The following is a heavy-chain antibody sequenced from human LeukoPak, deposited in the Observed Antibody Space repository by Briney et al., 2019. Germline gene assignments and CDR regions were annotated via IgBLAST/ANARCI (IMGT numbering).Heavy chain of an antibody. CDR1: GFPFNNYC. V-gene: IGHV3-7*03. D-gene: IGHD3-22*01. CDR3: ARGKSSGAPGGY. Sequence: PGGSLRLSCAASGFPFNNYCMSWVRQSPGKGLEWVANIKQDGSETYYVDSVKGRFTISRDNAKNSLYLQMNSLRTEDTAVYFCARGKSSGAPGGYWGQGTLVTVSS. J-gene: IGHJ4*02. CDR2: IKQDGSET.